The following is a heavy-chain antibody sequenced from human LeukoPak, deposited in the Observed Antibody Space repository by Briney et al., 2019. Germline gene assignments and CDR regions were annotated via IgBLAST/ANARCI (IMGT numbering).Heavy chain of an antibody. J-gene: IGHJ6*02. CDR3: ARDPSGRGMDV. CDR2: IGIAGDT. D-gene: IGHD6-19*01. CDR1: GFTFSSYD. Sequence: GGSLRLSCAASGFTFSSYDIQWVRQVIGKGLEWVSAIGIAGDTHYSGSVKGRFTISRENAKNSLYLQMNSLRAGDTAVYYCARDPSGRGMDVWGQGTTVTVSS. V-gene: IGHV3-13*01.